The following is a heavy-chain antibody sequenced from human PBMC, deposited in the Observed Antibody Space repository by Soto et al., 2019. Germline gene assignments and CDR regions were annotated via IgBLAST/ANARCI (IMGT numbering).Heavy chain of an antibody. D-gene: IGHD4-4*01. Sequence: QVQLVQSGAEVKKPGSSVRVSCQASGGTFTTYAFNWVRQAPGQGLEWMGGVIPMYNKPNYAPNFLGRVTISADPSTSTAYMELTTLRSEDTAVYFCARGYSGGDCYAMDVWGQGTTVTVSS. CDR1: GGTFTTYA. CDR3: ARGYSGGDCYAMDV. J-gene: IGHJ6*02. CDR2: VIPMYNKP. V-gene: IGHV1-69*01.